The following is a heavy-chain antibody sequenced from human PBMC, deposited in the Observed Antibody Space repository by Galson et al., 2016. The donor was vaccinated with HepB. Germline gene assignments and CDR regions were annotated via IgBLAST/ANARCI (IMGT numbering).Heavy chain of an antibody. J-gene: IGHJ2*01. D-gene: IGHD4-23*01. CDR3: TRAYVGKARRGTYWYFDL. CDR1: GFTFSNHW. Sequence: SLRLSCAASGFTFSNHWMNWLRQAPGKGLEWVSSITSSSNYIYYADSVRGRFTISRDNAKNSLHLQMNSLRAEDTAVYYCTRAYVGKARRGTYWYFDLWGRGTLVTVSS. CDR2: ITSSSNYI. V-gene: IGHV3-21*01.